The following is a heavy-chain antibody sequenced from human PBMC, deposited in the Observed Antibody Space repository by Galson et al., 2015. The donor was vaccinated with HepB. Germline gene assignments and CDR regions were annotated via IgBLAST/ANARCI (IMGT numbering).Heavy chain of an antibody. CDR3: AREGGGRDGFDY. Sequence: ETLSLTCDVSGGSVSSTSFFWGWIFQPPGQGLQWIGSVYYSGRTFLNPSLKSRVTISIDASKNQFSLSLSSVTAADTAVYYCAREGGGRDGFDYWGPGKVVTVST. J-gene: IGHJ4*02. CDR2: VYYSGRT. D-gene: IGHD5-24*01. V-gene: IGHV4-39*02. CDR1: GGSVSSTSFF.